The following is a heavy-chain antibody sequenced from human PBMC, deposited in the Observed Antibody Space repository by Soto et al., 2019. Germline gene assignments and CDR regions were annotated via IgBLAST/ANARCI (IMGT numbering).Heavy chain of an antibody. CDR1: GFTFSSYA. V-gene: IGHV3-23*01. J-gene: IGHJ4*02. Sequence: GGSLRLSCAASGFTFSSYAMSWVRQAPGKGLEWVSAISGSGGSTYYADSVKGRFTISRDNSKNTLYLQMNSLRAEDTAVYYCAKDPWAGLAVAGLDYWGQGTLVTVSS. CDR2: ISGSGGST. CDR3: AKDPWAGLAVAGLDY. D-gene: IGHD6-19*01.